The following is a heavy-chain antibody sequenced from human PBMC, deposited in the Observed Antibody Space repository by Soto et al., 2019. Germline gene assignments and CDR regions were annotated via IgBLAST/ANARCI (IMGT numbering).Heavy chain of an antibody. CDR2: IYYSGST. J-gene: IGHJ4*02. D-gene: IGHD3-10*01. V-gene: IGHV4-31*03. CDR3: ATYGAGSYKPTTFDY. CDR1: GGSISSGGYY. Sequence: QVQLQESGPGLVKPSQTLSLTCTVSGGSISSGGYYWSWIRQHPGKGLEWIGYIYYSGSTYYNPSLKSRVTISGDTSKNQFYLKLSSVTAADTAVYYWATYGAGSYKPTTFDYWGQGTLVTVSS.